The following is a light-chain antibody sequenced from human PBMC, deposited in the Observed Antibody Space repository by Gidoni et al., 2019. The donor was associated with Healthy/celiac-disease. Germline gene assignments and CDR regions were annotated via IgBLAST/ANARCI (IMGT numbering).Light chain of an antibody. V-gene: IGKV1-39*01. Sequence: DIQMPQSPSSLSASVGDRVTITCRASQSISSYLNWYQQKPGKAPKLLIYAASSLQSGVPSRFSGSGSGKDFTLTISSLQPEDFATYYCQQSYSTPTFXQXTKVEIK. J-gene: IGKJ1*01. CDR3: QQSYSTPT. CDR1: QSISSY. CDR2: AAS.